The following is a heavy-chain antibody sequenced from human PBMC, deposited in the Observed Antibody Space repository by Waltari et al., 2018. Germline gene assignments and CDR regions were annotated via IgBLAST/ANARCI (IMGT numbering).Heavy chain of an antibody. V-gene: IGHV4-39*01. Sequence: QLQESGPGLLKPSETLSLTCSVSGGSISGSTYYWDWFRQPPGKGPEWIGNIYHSGTTFYNPSLKSRVAMSVDTSKNQFSLRLNSVTAADTAVYFCARQGQQLSNCWFDPWGQGILVTVSS. CDR1: GGSISGSTYY. CDR3: ARQGQQLSNCWFDP. D-gene: IGHD6-13*01. J-gene: IGHJ5*02. CDR2: IYHSGTT.